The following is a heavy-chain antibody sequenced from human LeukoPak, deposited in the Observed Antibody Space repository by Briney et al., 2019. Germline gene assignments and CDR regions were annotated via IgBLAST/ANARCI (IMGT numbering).Heavy chain of an antibody. D-gene: IGHD3-10*01. V-gene: IGHV3-20*04. Sequence: GGSLRLSCAASGFTFDDCGMSWVRQAPGKGLEWVSGILWNGGSTGYADSVKGRFTISRDNAKNSLYLQMNSLRAEDTALYYCARDDYGSGSWNDYWGQGTLVTVSS. CDR1: GFTFDDCG. CDR2: ILWNGGST. J-gene: IGHJ4*02. CDR3: ARDDYGSGSWNDY.